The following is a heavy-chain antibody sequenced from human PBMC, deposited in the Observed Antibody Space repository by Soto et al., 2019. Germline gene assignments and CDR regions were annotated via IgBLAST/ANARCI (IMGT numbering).Heavy chain of an antibody. V-gene: IGHV3-30*03. CDR3: XKDNCVSPXXXRXXNWFDP. CDR1: GFTFSSYG. D-gene: IGHD2-15*01. J-gene: IGHJ5*02. Sequence: QVQLVESGGGVVQPGRSLRLSCVASGFTFSSYGMHWVRQAPGKGLEWVAVIAYDGSNKYYADSVKGRFTISRDNSKNTLFLQMNSLRXEDTAXYYCXKDNCVSPXXXRXXNWFDPWGQGTLVTVSS. CDR2: IAYDGSNK.